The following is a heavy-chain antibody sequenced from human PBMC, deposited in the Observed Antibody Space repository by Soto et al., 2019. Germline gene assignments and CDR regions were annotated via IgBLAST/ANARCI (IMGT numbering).Heavy chain of an antibody. J-gene: IGHJ6*02. V-gene: IGHV1-69*13. CDR1: GYTFSSYA. CDR3: AREGTRYYDILTGYYNVVNYGMDV. D-gene: IGHD3-9*01. CDR2: IIPIFGTA. Sequence: SVKVSCKASGYTFSSYAISWVRQAPGQGLEWMGGIIPIFGTANYAQKFQGRVTITADESTSTAYMELSSLRSEDTAVYYCAREGTRYYDILTGYYNVVNYGMDVWGQGTTVTVS.